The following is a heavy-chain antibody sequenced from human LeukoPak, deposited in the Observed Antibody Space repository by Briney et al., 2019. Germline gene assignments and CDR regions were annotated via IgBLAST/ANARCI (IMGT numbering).Heavy chain of an antibody. CDR1: GGSISSSSYY. Sequence: SETLSLTCTVSGGSISSSSYYWGWIRQPPGRGLEWIGSIYYSGSTYYNPSLKSQVTISVDTSKNQFSLKLSSVTAADTAVYYCARTVNWNYDYWGQGTLVTVSS. D-gene: IGHD1-7*01. V-gene: IGHV4-39*01. J-gene: IGHJ4*02. CDR2: IYYSGST. CDR3: ARTVNWNYDY.